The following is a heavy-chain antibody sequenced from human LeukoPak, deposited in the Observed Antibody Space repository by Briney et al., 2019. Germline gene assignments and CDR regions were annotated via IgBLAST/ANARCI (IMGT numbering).Heavy chain of an antibody. Sequence: GGSLRLSCTASGFTFSTFAMYWVRQAPGKGLEWVAFIHYDGSNKYYVDSVKGRFTISRDNSRNTLYLQMDSLRAEDTAVYYCAKDDSYFGVDYWGQGTLVTVSS. V-gene: IGHV3-30*02. CDR2: IHYDGSNK. CDR3: AKDDSYFGVDY. CDR1: GFTFSTFA. D-gene: IGHD1-26*01. J-gene: IGHJ4*02.